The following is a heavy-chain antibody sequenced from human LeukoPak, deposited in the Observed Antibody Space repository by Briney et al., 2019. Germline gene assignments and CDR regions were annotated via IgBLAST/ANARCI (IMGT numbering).Heavy chain of an antibody. V-gene: IGHV3-21*01. CDR2: ISSSSSYI. Sequence: GGSLRLSCAASGFTFSSYGMSWVRQAPGKGLEWVSSISSSSSYIYYADSVKGRFTISRDNAKNSLYLQMNSLRAEDTAVYYCARDSGRYYYYYMDVWGKGTTVTVSS. CDR3: ARDSGRYYYYYMDV. D-gene: IGHD3-10*01. CDR1: GFTFSSYG. J-gene: IGHJ6*03.